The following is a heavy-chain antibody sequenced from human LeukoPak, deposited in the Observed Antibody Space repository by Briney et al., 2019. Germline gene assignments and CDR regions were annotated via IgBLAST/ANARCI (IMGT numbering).Heavy chain of an antibody. J-gene: IGHJ4*02. CDR1: GFTFSSYS. CDR3: AKSPGNYEWGEFDY. D-gene: IGHD4-11*01. CDR2: ISGSGGST. Sequence: GGSLRLSCAASGFTFSSYSMSWVRQAPGKGLEWVSAISGSGGSTYYADSVKGRFTISRDNSKNTLYLQMNSLRAEDTAVYYCAKSPGNYEWGEFDYWGQGTLVTVSS. V-gene: IGHV3-23*01.